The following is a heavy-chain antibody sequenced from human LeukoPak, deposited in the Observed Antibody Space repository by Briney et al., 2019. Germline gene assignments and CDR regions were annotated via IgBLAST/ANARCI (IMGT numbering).Heavy chain of an antibody. D-gene: IGHD4-23*01. CDR2: ISWNSGSI. V-gene: IGHV3-9*01. J-gene: IGHJ4*02. CDR1: GFTFSSYS. Sequence: PGGSLRLSCAASGFTFSSYSMNWVRQAPGKGLEWVSGISWNSGSIGYADSAKGRFTISRDNAKNSLYLQMNSLRAEDTALYYCAKDTPDYGGNSYFDYWGQGTLVTVSS. CDR3: AKDTPDYGGNSYFDY.